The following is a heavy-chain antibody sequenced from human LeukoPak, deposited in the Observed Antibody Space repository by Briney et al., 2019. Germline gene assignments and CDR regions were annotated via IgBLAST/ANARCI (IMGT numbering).Heavy chain of an antibody. CDR3: ARDRGSGWAHETDY. Sequence: GGSLRLSCAVSGLTFSIYAMHGVRQAPGKGVECVAVISYDGSNKYYADSVKGRFTISRDNSKNTLYLQMNSLRAEDTAVYYCARDRGSGWAHETDYWGQGTLVTVSS. CDR1: GLTFSIYA. CDR2: ISYDGSNK. D-gene: IGHD6-19*01. J-gene: IGHJ4*02. V-gene: IGHV3-30-3*01.